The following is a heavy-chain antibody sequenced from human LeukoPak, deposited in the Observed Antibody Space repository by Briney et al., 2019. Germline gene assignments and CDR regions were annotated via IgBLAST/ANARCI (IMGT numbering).Heavy chain of an antibody. V-gene: IGHV3-11*01. Sequence: GGSLRLSCAASGFTFSDYYMSWIRQAPGKGLEWISDISNSGTTIYYADSVKGRFTISRDNAKNSLYLQMNSLRAEDTAVYYCARSGSAYAPPRYWGQGTLVTVSS. CDR3: ARSGSAYAPPRY. CDR1: GFTFSDYY. CDR2: ISNSGTTI. J-gene: IGHJ4*02. D-gene: IGHD5-12*01.